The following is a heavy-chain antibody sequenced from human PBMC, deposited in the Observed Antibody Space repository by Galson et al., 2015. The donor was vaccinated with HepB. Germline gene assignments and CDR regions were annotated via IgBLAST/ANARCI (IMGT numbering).Heavy chain of an antibody. Sequence: SLRLSCAASGFTFSSYAMHWVRQAPGKGLEWVAVISYDGSNKYYADSVKGRFTISRDNSKNTLYLQMNSLRAEDTAVYYCARGRPRAVLAVAASWRGGGFDYWGQGTLVTVSS. CDR3: ARGRPRAVLAVAASWRGGGFDY. J-gene: IGHJ4*02. V-gene: IGHV3-30*04. D-gene: IGHD6-19*01. CDR1: GFTFSSYA. CDR2: ISYDGSNK.